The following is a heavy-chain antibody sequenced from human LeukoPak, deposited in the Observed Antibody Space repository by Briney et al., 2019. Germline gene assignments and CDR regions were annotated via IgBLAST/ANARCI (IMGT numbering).Heavy chain of an antibody. Sequence: PGGSQRLSCAASGFTFSAYWMSWVRQAPGKGLEWVANIWQNGSGITYVDSVEGRFTISRDNAHNSLYLQMNSLRAEDTAVYYCARDRLTDGGNTWETDYWGQGTLVTVSS. J-gene: IGHJ4*02. V-gene: IGHV3-7*01. CDR1: GFTFSAYW. D-gene: IGHD4-23*01. CDR3: ARDRLTDGGNTWETDY. CDR2: IWQNGSGI.